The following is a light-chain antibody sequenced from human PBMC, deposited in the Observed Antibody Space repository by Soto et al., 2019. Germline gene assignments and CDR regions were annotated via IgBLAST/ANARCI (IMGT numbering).Light chain of an antibody. J-gene: IGKJ2*01. CDR2: SAS. V-gene: IGKV3-15*01. CDR1: QSVSSD. Sequence: EIVMTQSPATLSVPSGERATLSCRASQSVSSDLAWYQQKPGQAPRLLIYSASTRATGIPARFSCSGSGTEFTLTINSLQSEDFAVYYCQQYNNWPYTFGQGTKLENK. CDR3: QQYNNWPYT.